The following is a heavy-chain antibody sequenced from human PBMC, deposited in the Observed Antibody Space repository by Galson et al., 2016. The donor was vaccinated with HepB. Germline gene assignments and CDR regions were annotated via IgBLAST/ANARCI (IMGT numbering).Heavy chain of an antibody. CDR1: GGSISGSHNY. J-gene: IGHJ5*02. D-gene: IGHD2-2*01. CDR3: SRANLGFCTSTTCSSNWFDP. CDR2: IYYKGTT. V-gene: IGHV4-39*02. Sequence: ETLSLTCTVSGGSISGSHNYWGWIRQPPGKGLEWMGSIYYKGTTNYNPYLESRLTISVDTSKNLFSLKLTSVTAADTAAYYCSRANLGFCTSTTCSSNWFDPCGQGTLVTVSS.